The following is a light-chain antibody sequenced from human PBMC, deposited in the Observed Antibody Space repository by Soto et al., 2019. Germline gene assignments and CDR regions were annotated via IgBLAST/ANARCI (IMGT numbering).Light chain of an antibody. Sequence: VLTQSPGTLALSPGEGATLSCRASQSVSSTYLAWYQKKNGQAPGLLIYGASSRATGIPERLSGSGYGTDLTLTISRLENEDVEVYECQHYGHGIWAFGQGTKVDIK. CDR3: QHYGHGIWA. V-gene: IGKV3-20*01. CDR2: GAS. CDR1: QSVSSTY. J-gene: IGKJ1*01.